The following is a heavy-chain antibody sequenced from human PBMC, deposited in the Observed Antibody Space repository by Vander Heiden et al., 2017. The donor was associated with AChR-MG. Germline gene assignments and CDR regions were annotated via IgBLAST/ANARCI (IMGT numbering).Heavy chain of an antibody. CDR1: GYSFTSYW. Sequence: EVQLVQSGAEVKKPGESLKISCKGSGYSFTSYWIGWVRQMPGKGLEWMGIIYPGDSDTRYSPSFQGQVTISADKSISTAYLQWSSLKASDTAMYYCARQLRTSYDDYGDYPFDYWGQGTLVTVSS. CDR2: IYPGDSDT. D-gene: IGHD4-17*01. V-gene: IGHV5-51*01. CDR3: ARQLRTSYDDYGDYPFDY. J-gene: IGHJ4*02.